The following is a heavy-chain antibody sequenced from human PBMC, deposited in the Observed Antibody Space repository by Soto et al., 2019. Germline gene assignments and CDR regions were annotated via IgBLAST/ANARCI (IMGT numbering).Heavy chain of an antibody. V-gene: IGHV3-21*01. CDR2: ISSSSYI. D-gene: IGHD3-3*01. Sequence: GGSLRLSCAASGFTFSSYSMNWVRQAPGKGLEWVSSISSSSYIYYADSVKGRFTISRDNAKNSLYLQMNSLRAEDTAVYYCASFDFWSGYYRGSIPVDYWGQGTLVTVSS. J-gene: IGHJ4*02. CDR3: ASFDFWSGYYRGSIPVDY. CDR1: GFTFSSYS.